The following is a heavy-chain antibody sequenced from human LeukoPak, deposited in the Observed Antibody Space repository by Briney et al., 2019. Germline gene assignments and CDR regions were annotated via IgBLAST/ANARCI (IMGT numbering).Heavy chain of an antibody. D-gene: IGHD6-6*01. CDR1: GFTFSSYA. V-gene: IGHV3-48*02. J-gene: IGHJ5*02. CDR3: ARSANPGVHDFDP. Sequence: GGSLRLSCAASGFTFSSYAMAWVRQAPGKGLEWLSYISSSSKINYADSVKGRFTISRDNSKNSLYLQMNSLRDEDTAVYYCARSANPGVHDFDPWGQGTLVTVSS. CDR2: ISSSSKI.